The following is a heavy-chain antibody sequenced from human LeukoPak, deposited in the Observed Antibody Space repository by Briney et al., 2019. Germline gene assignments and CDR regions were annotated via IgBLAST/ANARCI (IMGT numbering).Heavy chain of an antibody. J-gene: IGHJ4*02. V-gene: IGHV4-4*07. D-gene: IGHD4-11*01. CDR3: ARSPDYSNTVSPYYFDY. Sequence: PSETLSLTCTVSGGSISSYYWSWIRQPAGKGLEWIGRIYTSGSTNYNPSLKSRVTMSVDTSKNQFSLKLSSETAADTAVYYCARSPDYSNTVSPYYFDYWGQGTLVTVSS. CDR2: IYTSGST. CDR1: GGSISSYY.